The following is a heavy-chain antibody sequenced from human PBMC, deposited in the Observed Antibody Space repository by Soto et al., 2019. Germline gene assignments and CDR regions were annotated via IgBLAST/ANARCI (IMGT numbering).Heavy chain of an antibody. Sequence: PGGSLRLSCAASGFTFSSYWMSWVRQAPGKGLEWVANIKQDGSEKYYVDSVKGRFTISRDNAKNSLYLQMNSLGAEDTAVYYCARDRYLYYYDSKNFDYWGQGTLVTVSS. J-gene: IGHJ4*02. V-gene: IGHV3-7*03. CDR2: IKQDGSEK. CDR3: ARDRYLYYYDSKNFDY. D-gene: IGHD3-22*01. CDR1: GFTFSSYW.